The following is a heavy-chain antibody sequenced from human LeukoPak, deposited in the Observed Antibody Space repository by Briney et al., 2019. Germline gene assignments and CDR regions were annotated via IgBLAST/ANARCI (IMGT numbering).Heavy chain of an antibody. CDR1: GGSISSSSYY. V-gene: IGHV4-61*01. Sequence: SETLSLTCTVSGGSISSSSYYWSWIRQPPGKGLEWIGYIYYSGSTNYNPSLKSRVTISVDTSKNQFSLKLSSVTAADTAVYYCARDSGGNPDYWGQGTLVTVSS. D-gene: IGHD4-23*01. CDR2: IYYSGST. CDR3: ARDSGGNPDY. J-gene: IGHJ4*02.